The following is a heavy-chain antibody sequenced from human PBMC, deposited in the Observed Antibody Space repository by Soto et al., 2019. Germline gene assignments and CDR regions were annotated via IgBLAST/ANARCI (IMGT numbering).Heavy chain of an antibody. Sequence: GTLRLPCSASGFTFNIYAMSWVRQAPGKGLEWVSSIGGGDDDTYYADSVKGRFTISRDNSRNTVFLQMTSLRAEDTAIYFCAKDRQDHNSVWDPFDIWGQGTLVTV. CDR2: IGGGDDDT. CDR3: AKDRQDHNSVWDPFDI. V-gene: IGHV3-23*01. D-gene: IGHD1-20*01. CDR1: GFTFNIYA. J-gene: IGHJ3*02.